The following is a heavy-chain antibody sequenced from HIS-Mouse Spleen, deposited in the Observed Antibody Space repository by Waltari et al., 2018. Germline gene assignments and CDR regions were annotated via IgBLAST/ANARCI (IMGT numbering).Heavy chain of an antibody. Sequence: EVQLVQSGAEVKQPGESLKISCKGSGYSFTSYWIGWLRQMPGKGLECRGTIYPGDSDTRYSPSFQGQVTISADKSISTAYLQWSSLKASDTAMYYCARTGSSSSRGFDYWGQGTLVTVSS. V-gene: IGHV5-51*03. D-gene: IGHD6-6*01. CDR1: GYSFTSYW. J-gene: IGHJ4*02. CDR2: IYPGDSDT. CDR3: ARTGSSSSRGFDY.